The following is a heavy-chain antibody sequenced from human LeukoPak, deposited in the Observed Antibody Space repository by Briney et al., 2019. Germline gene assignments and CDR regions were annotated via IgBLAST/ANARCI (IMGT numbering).Heavy chain of an antibody. Sequence: GGSLRLSCAASGFTFSSYAMHWVRQAPGKGLEWVAVISYDGSNKYYADSVKGRSTISRDNSKNTLYLQMNSLRAEDTAVYYCARDRREVIRYYFDYWGQGTLVTVSS. D-gene: IGHD1-26*01. CDR2: ISYDGSNK. CDR1: GFTFSSYA. CDR3: ARDRREVIRYYFDY. V-gene: IGHV3-30*01. J-gene: IGHJ4*02.